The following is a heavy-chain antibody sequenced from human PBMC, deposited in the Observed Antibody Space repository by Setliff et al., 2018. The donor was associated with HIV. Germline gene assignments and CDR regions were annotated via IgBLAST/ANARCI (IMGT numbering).Heavy chain of an antibody. CDR1: GGTFSNYA. J-gene: IGHJ4*02. D-gene: IGHD3-3*01. Sequence: ASVKVSCKASGGTFSNYAFSWVRQAPGQGFEWMGWINTDTGTPTYAQGFTGRFVFSLDTSVSTAYLQISSLKAADTAMYYCVGLLSPDYDLDYWGQGTLVTVSS. V-gene: IGHV7-4-1*02. CDR3: VGLLSPDYDLDY. CDR2: INTDTGTP.